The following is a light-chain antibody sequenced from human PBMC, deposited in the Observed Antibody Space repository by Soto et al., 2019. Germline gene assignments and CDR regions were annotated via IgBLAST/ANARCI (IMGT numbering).Light chain of an antibody. CDR2: AAP. Sequence: EIVLTQSPGTLSLSPGERGTLSCRASQSVFNNYLAWYQQKPGQAPRLLIYAAPSRATGIPDRFSGSGSGTDFTLTISRLEPEDFAVYYCQQYISIPATFGQGTKVEIK. J-gene: IGKJ1*01. CDR3: QQYISIPAT. V-gene: IGKV3-20*01. CDR1: QSVFNNY.